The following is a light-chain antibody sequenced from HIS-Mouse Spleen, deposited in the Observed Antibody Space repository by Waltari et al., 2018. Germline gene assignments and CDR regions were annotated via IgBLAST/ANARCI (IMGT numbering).Light chain of an antibody. CDR2: DAS. Sequence: EIVLTQSPATLSLSPGERATLSCRASQSVSSYLAWYQQKPGQAPRLLIYDASTRATGIAARFSGSGSGTDFTLTISSLEPEDFAVYYCQQRSNWPPFTFGPGTKVDIK. CDR3: QQRSNWPPFT. J-gene: IGKJ3*01. V-gene: IGKV3-11*01. CDR1: QSVSSY.